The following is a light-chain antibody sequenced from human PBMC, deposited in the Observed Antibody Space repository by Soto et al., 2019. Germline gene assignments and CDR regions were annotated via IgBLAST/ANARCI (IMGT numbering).Light chain of an antibody. Sequence: EIVLTQSPATLSVSAWERATLSCRASQSVSGHLDWYQQKPGQAPRLLIYDASTRATGIPARFSGSGSGTDFALTISNLRPEDFATYYCHQTYSPPLTFGQGTRLET. CDR1: QSVSGH. CDR3: HQTYSPPLT. V-gene: IGKV3-15*01. J-gene: IGKJ5*01. CDR2: DAS.